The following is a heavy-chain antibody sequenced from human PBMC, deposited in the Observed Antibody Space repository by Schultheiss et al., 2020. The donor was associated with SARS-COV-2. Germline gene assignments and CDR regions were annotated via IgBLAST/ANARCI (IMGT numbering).Heavy chain of an antibody. J-gene: IGHJ4*02. V-gene: IGHV3-33*08. CDR1: GFTFSSYA. Sequence: GESLKISCAASGFTFSSYAMSWVRQAPGKGLEWVAVIWYDGSNKYYADSVKGRFTISRDNSKNTLYLQMYSLRAEDTAVYYCARNGGATYQRRGYFDSWGQGSPVTVSS. CDR3: ARNGGATYQRRGYFDS. D-gene: IGHD2-15*01. CDR2: IWYDGSNK.